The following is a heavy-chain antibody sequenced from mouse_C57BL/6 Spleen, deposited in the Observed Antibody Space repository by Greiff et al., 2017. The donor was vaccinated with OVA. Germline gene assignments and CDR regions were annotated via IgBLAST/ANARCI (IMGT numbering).Heavy chain of an antibody. V-gene: IGHV1-26*01. D-gene: IGHD4-1*01. CDR1: GYTFTDYY. CDR2: INPNNGGT. J-gene: IGHJ2*01. Sequence: QLQQSGPELVKPGASVKISCKASGYTFTDYYMNWVEQSHGKSLEWIGDINPNNGGTSYNQKFKGKATLTVDKSSSTAYMELRSLTSEDSAVYYCALTGLWGQGTTLTVSS. CDR3: ALTGL.